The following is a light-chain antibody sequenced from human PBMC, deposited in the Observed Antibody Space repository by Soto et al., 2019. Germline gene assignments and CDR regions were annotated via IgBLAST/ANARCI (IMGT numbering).Light chain of an antibody. CDR1: QDIDSW. CDR3: QQANNFPLT. J-gene: IGKJ3*01. CDR2: AAA. V-gene: IGKV1-12*01. Sequence: DIQMTQSPSSVSASVGDRVTITCRASQDIDSWLAWYQQKPGKAPKLLIYAAASLQSGVPSRFSATFSGTDFTLTISSLQPEDLATYFCQQANNFPLTFGPGTKVDLK.